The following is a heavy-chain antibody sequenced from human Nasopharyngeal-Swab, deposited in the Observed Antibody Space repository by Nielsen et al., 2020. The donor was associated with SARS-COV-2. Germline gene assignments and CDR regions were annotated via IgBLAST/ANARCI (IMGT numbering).Heavy chain of an antibody. Sequence: ASVKVSCKASGYTFTSYYMHWVRQAPGQGLEWMGIINPSGGSTSYAQKFQGRVTMTRDTSTSTVYVELSSLRSEDTAVYYCARPRYGGYEISPPNYWGQGTLVTVSS. CDR1: GYTFTSYY. CDR2: INPSGGST. CDR3: ARPRYGGYEISPPNY. D-gene: IGHD5-12*01. V-gene: IGHV1-46*01. J-gene: IGHJ4*02.